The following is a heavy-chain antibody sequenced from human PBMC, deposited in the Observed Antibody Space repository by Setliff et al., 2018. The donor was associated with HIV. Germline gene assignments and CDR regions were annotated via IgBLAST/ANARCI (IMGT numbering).Heavy chain of an antibody. V-gene: IGHV1-69*01. Sequence: RSHEITWVRQAPGQGLEWMGGIVPILNTGNYAPKFQGRVTITADESTTTAYMELSSLRSEDTAVYYCARDPSSWFYFDYWGQGTLVTVSS. CDR1: RSHE. CDR3: ARDPSSWFYFDY. D-gene: IGHD6-13*01. CDR2: IVPILNTG. J-gene: IGHJ4*02.